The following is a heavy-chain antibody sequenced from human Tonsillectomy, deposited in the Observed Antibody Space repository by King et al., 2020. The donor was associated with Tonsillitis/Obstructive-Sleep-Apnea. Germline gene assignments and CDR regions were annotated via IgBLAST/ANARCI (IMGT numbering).Heavy chain of an antibody. CDR2: IIPIVGRP. CDR3: AREIREHSFDY. V-gene: IGHV1-69*09. D-gene: IGHD5-24*01. CDR1: GGTFSSYA. J-gene: IGHJ4*02. Sequence: QLVQSGAEVKKPGSSVKVSCKASGGTFSSYAISWVRQAPGQGLEWMGRIIPIVGRPNYAQKFQGRVTITADKFTNTAYMEVSSLRSEDTAVYYCAREIREHSFDYWGQGTLVTVSS.